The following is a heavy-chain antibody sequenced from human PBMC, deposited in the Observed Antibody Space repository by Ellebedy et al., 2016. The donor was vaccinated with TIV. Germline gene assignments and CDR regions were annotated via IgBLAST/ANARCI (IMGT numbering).Heavy chain of an antibody. CDR3: AKGRYYFDH. V-gene: IGHV3-7*03. CDR1: EFSFSSYW. CDR2: LNQDGSVK. Sequence: GESLKISCAAYEFSFSSYWMNWVRQAPGKGLEWVANLNQDGSVKYYVDSVKGRFTISRDNAKNSLYLQMNSLRAEDTAVYYCAKGRYYFDHWGQGTLVTVSS. J-gene: IGHJ4*02.